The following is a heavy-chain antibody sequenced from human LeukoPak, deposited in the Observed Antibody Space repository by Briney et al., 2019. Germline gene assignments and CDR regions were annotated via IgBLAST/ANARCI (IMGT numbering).Heavy chain of an antibody. D-gene: IGHD1-26*01. Sequence: GGSLKLSRTASGFTFSGSPMHWVRQAPGKGLEWVATIWYDGSQKYYADSVKGRFTISRDNSKNTLYVQMNSLRADDTAVYYCARLVGARGGYFDYWGQGTLVTVSS. CDR1: GFTFSGSP. CDR3: ARLVGARGGYFDY. J-gene: IGHJ4*02. V-gene: IGHV3-33*08. CDR2: IWYDGSQK.